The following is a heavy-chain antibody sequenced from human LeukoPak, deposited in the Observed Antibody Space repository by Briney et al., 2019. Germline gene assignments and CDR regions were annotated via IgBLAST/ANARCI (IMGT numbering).Heavy chain of an antibody. CDR3: AXEGXLXXMDV. Sequence: YTFXXYDINWVRQATGQGLEWMGWMNPNSGNTGYAQKFQGRVTITRNTSISTAYMELSSLRSEDTAVYYCAXEGXLXXMDVWGKGXTVTVSS. CDR2: MNPNSGNT. J-gene: IGHJ6*04. CDR1: YTFXXYD. V-gene: IGHV1-8*03.